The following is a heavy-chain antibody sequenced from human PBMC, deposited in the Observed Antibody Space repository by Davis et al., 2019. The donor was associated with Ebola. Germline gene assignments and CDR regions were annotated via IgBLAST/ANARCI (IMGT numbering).Heavy chain of an antibody. Sequence: SETLSLTCTVSGGSISSSSYYWGWIRQPPGKGLEWIGSIYYSGSTYYNPSLKSRVTISVDTSKNQFSVKLSSVTAADTAVYYCARQKVWSGYYKSNWFDPWGQGTLVTVSS. D-gene: IGHD3-3*01. CDR3: ARQKVWSGYYKSNWFDP. J-gene: IGHJ5*02. CDR1: GGSISSSSYY. CDR2: IYYSGST. V-gene: IGHV4-39*01.